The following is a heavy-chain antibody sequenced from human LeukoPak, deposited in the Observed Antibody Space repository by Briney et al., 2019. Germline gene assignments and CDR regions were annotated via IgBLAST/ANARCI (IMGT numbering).Heavy chain of an antibody. Sequence: ASVKLSCKASGYTFTGYYMRWVRQDSGQALESIGEFIPIFGTANYAQKFQGRVTITADQSTSTAYMELSSLRSEDTAVYYCARDGVATIEDYYYYYMDVWGKGTTVTVSS. CDR3: ARDGVATIEDYYYYYMDV. J-gene: IGHJ6*03. CDR1: GYTFTGYY. CDR2: FIPIFGTA. V-gene: IGHV1-69*13. D-gene: IGHD5-12*01.